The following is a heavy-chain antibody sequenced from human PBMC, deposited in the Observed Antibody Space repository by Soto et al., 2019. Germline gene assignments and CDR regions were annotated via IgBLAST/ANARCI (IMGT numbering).Heavy chain of an antibody. CDR1: GFTFGDYA. V-gene: IGHV3-49*04. J-gene: IGHJ6*02. Sequence: PGGSLRLSCTASGFTFGDYAMSWVRQAPGKGLEWVGFIRSKAYGGTTEYAASVKGRFTISRDDSKSTAYLQMNSLKTEDTAVYYCTRDSPRITMVRGVIWYGMDVWGQGTTVTVSS. CDR2: IRSKAYGGTT. CDR3: TRDSPRITMVRGVIWYGMDV. D-gene: IGHD3-10*01.